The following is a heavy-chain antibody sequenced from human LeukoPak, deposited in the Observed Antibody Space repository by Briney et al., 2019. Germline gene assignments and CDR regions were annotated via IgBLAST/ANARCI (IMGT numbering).Heavy chain of an antibody. CDR3: ARRYYYDSSGYYSPLGY. CDR1: GGSFSGYY. Sequence: PSETLSLTCAVYGGSFSGYYWSWIRQPPGKGLEWIGEINHSGSTNYNPSLKSRVTISVDTSKNQFSLKLSSVTAADTAVYYCARRYYYDSSGYYSPLGYWGQGTLVTVSS. CDR2: INHSGST. V-gene: IGHV4-34*01. D-gene: IGHD3-22*01. J-gene: IGHJ4*02.